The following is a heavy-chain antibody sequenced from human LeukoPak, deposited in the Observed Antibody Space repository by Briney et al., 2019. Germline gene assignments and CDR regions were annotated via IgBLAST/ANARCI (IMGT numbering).Heavy chain of an antibody. Sequence: SETLSLTCTVPGDSISSSSYYWGWIRQPPGKGLEYIGTIYYTGDAYYNPSLKGRVTVSIDTSRKQFSLRLNSVTAADTAVYYCARVESGYDSFDIWGQGTMVIVSS. D-gene: IGHD3-22*01. CDR2: IYYTGDA. J-gene: IGHJ3*02. CDR1: GDSISSSSYY. V-gene: IGHV4-39*07. CDR3: ARVESGYDSFDI.